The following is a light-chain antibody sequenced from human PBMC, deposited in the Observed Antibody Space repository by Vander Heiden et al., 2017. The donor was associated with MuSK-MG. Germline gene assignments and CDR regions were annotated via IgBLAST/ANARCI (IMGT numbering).Light chain of an antibody. V-gene: IGKV1-27*01. J-gene: IGKJ4*01. CDR2: SAS. CDR1: QGISRY. CDR3: GPRDNAPLT. Sequence: DIQLTQSRSSLSASVGGRVTITCRASQGISRYLNWYRQKPGKVPNLLIYSASNLQSEVPSRFSGSSSGTDFTLTISSLPLQDVPTYYVGPRDNAPLTFSGGTKVXIK.